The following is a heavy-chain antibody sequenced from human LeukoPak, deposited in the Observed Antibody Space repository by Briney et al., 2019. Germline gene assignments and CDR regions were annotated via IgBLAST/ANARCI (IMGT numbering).Heavy chain of an antibody. J-gene: IGHJ4*02. CDR1: GFTFSSYS. Sequence: GGSLRLSCAASGFTFSSYSMNWVRQAPGKGLEWVSYISSSSSTIYYADSVKGRFTISRDNAKSSLYLQMNSLRAEDTAVYYCARDRSRWAVPAAIIPLDYWGQGTLVTVSS. V-gene: IGHV3-48*01. CDR2: ISSSSSTI. CDR3: ARDRSRWAVPAAIIPLDY. D-gene: IGHD2-2*01.